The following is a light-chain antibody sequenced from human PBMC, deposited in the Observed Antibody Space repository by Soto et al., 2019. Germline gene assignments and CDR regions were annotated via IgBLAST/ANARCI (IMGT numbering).Light chain of an antibody. CDR3: GAWDSSLSAVV. J-gene: IGLJ2*01. V-gene: IGLV1-51*02. Sequence: QSVLTQPPSASAAPGQTVTISCSGSSSNIGNNNVSWYQQLQGTAPTLLIYENNKRPAGIPDRFSGSKSDTSATLGITGLQDGDEADYYCGAWDSSLSAVVFGAGTKLTVL. CDR1: SSNIGNNN. CDR2: ENN.